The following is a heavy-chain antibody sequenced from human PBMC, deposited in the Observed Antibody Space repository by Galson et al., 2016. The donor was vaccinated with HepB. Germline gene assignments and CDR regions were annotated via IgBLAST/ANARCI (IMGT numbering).Heavy chain of an antibody. CDR2: IIPVFGTI. J-gene: IGHJ4*02. CDR1: GFPLTSYG. Sequence: SVKVSCKASGFPLTSYGIIWVRQAPRQGLEWIGGIIPVFGTITYAPKFQGRVTITADESTTTAYLELSSLRSEDTAVYYCARAGDYADFASSFDSWGQGTLVTVSS. V-gene: IGHV1-69*13. CDR3: ARAGDYADFASSFDS. D-gene: IGHD4-17*01.